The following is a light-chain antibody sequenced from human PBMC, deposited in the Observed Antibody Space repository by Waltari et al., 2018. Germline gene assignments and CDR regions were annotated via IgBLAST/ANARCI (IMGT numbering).Light chain of an antibody. CDR2: TAS. CDR1: QGISNY. J-gene: IGKJ2*01. V-gene: IGKV1-9*01. CDR3: QQYYSIPPYT. Sequence: IQLTQSPSSLSASVGDRVTITCRASQGISNYLAWYQQKPGKAPKLLIHTASTLQSGVPSRFSGSGSGTDFTLTISSLQPEDVAVYYCQQYYSIPPYTFGQGTKLEIK.